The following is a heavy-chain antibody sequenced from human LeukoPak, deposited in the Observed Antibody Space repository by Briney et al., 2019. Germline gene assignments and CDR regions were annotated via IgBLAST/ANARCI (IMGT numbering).Heavy chain of an antibody. J-gene: IGHJ4*02. CDR1: GFTFRNYE. D-gene: IGHD3/OR15-3a*01. CDR2: ISGPGSAI. Sequence: GGALRLSCAASGFTFRNYEMNWVRQAPGKGLEWITYISGPGSAIYYADSVKGRFTTSRDNAKNSLYLQMNSLRAEDTAVYYCARDGPGTGLDYWGQGTLVTVSS. CDR3: ARDGPGTGLDY. V-gene: IGHV3-48*03.